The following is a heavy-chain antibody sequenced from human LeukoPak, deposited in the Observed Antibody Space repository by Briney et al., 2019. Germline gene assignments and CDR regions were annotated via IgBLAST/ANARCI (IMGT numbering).Heavy chain of an antibody. CDR1: GFTFSSYA. Sequence: GGSLRLSCAASGFTFSSYAMSWVRQAPGKGLEWVSAISGSSSTTFYADSVKGRFTISRDNSMDTLFLQMNSLRPEDTALYYCAKGMEWVVVPAALDVWGQGTTVSVSS. D-gene: IGHD2-2*01. J-gene: IGHJ6*02. CDR3: AKGMEWVVVPAALDV. V-gene: IGHV3-23*01. CDR2: ISGSSSTT.